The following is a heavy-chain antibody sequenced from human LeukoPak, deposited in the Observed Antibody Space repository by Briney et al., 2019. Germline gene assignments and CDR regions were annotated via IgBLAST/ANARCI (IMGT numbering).Heavy chain of an antibody. D-gene: IGHD3-22*01. V-gene: IGHV1-46*01. CDR2: INPSGGST. J-gene: IGHJ4*02. CDR1: GYPFTSYY. Sequence: GASVKVSFKASGYPFTSYYMHWVRPAPGQGLEWMGIINPSGGSTSYAQKFQGRVTMTRDTSTSTVYMELSSLRSEDTAVYYCAGDGNYDSSGYYFDCWGQGTLVTVSS. CDR3: AGDGNYDSSGYYFDC.